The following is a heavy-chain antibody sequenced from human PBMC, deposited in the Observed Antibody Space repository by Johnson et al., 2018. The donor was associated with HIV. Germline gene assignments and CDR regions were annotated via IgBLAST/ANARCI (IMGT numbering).Heavy chain of an antibody. J-gene: IGHJ3*02. Sequence: QVQLVESGGGVVQPGRSLRLSCAASGFTFSSYNMHWVRQAPGKGLEWVSVISYDGSNKYYADSVKGRFTISRDNSKSTLYLQMNSLRAEDTAVYYCAKDQYGSSGRYAFDIWGQGTMVTVSS. CDR1: GFTFSSYN. CDR2: ISYDGSNK. D-gene: IGHD3-10*01. V-gene: IGHV3-30*18. CDR3: AKDQYGSSGRYAFDI.